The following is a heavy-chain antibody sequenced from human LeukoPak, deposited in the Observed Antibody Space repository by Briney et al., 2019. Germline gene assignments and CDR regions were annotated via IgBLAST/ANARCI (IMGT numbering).Heavy chain of an antibody. CDR3: AREGAVAGDY. Sequence: GGSLRLSCAAPGFTFSSYSMNWVRQAPGKGLEWVSSISSSSSYIYYADSVKGRFTISRDNAKNSLYLQMNSLRAEDTAVYYCAREGAVAGDYWGQGTLVTVSS. CDR2: ISSSSSYI. V-gene: IGHV3-21*01. D-gene: IGHD6-19*01. J-gene: IGHJ4*02. CDR1: GFTFSSYS.